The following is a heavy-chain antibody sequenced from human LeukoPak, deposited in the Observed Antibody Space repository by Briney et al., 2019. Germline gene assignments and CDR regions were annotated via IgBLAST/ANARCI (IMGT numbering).Heavy chain of an antibody. J-gene: IGHJ6*03. D-gene: IGHD5-24*01. CDR1: GFTFNSYG. CDR3: AKDGGLHLYYYYNYMDI. V-gene: IGHV3-30*02. Sequence: GGSLRLSCAASGFTFNSYGMHWVRQAPGKGLEWVAFIRYDGSYEYYADSVEGRFTISRDNSKTTLYLQMNSLRSEDTAVYYCAKDGGLHLYYYYNYMDIWGKGTTVIVSS. CDR2: IRYDGSYE.